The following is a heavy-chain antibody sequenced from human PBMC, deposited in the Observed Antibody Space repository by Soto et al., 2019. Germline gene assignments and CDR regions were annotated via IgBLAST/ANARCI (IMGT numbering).Heavy chain of an antibody. CDR2: IYYSGST. D-gene: IGHD1-26*01. Sequence: SETLSLTCTVSGGSISSYYWSWIRQPPGKGLEWIGYIYYSGSTNYNPSLKSRVTISVDTSKNQFSLKLSSVTAADTAVYYCARAVGATTYSSEYFDYWGQGTLVTVSS. CDR1: GGSISSYY. J-gene: IGHJ4*02. V-gene: IGHV4-59*01. CDR3: ARAVGATTYSSEYFDY.